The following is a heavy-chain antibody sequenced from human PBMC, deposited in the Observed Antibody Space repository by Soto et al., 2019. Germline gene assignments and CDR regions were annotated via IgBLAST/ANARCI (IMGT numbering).Heavy chain of an antibody. D-gene: IGHD1-26*01. Sequence: SVKVSWKASGYSFSSLDINWVRQTTGQGLEWMGWMQPSSGRTGYAQKFQGRVTMTRDTSINTAYMELSSLTSDDTAFYYCARGVTAGVDYWGQGTLVTVSS. CDR2: MQPSSGRT. CDR1: GYSFSSLD. CDR3: ARGVTAGVDY. J-gene: IGHJ4*02. V-gene: IGHV1-8*01.